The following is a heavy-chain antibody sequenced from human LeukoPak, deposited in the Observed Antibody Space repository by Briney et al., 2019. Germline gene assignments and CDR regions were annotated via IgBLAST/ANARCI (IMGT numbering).Heavy chain of an antibody. CDR3: ARRRGYSYGPEYNWFDP. J-gene: IGHJ5*02. Sequence: SETLSLTCTVSGDSIRSYYWSWIRQPPGKGLEWIGEINHSGSTNYNPSLKSRVTISVDTSKNQFSLKLSSVTAADTAVYYCARRRGYSYGPEYNWFDPWGQGTLVTVSS. CDR1: GDSIRSYY. D-gene: IGHD5-18*01. CDR2: INHSGST. V-gene: IGHV4-34*01.